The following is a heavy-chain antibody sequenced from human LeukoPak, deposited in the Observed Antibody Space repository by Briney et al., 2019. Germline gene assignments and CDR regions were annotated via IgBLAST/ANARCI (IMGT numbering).Heavy chain of an antibody. Sequence: SETLSLTSTVSGGSISSSSYYWGWIRQPPGKGLEWIGSIYYSGSTYYNPSLKSRVTISVDTSKNQFSLKLSSVTAADTAVYYCARRVYSSSWYYYYYGMDVWGQGTTVTVSS. D-gene: IGHD6-13*01. CDR2: IYYSGST. CDR1: GGSISSSSYY. V-gene: IGHV4-39*01. CDR3: ARRVYSSSWYYYYYGMDV. J-gene: IGHJ6*02.